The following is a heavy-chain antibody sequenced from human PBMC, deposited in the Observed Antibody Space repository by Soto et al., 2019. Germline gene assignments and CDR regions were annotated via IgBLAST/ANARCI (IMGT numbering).Heavy chain of an antibody. CDR3: ARGSQDGLFR. V-gene: IGHV4-34*02. J-gene: IGHJ4*02. CDR2: INHSGNT. D-gene: IGHD3-10*02. Sequence: QVQLQQWGAGLLKPSETLSLTCAVYGGSLSGYYWNWVRQPPGKGLEWIGEINHSGNTNYNSSLKSRVTISVDTSKNQFSVELRAVADAGSAVYYCARGSQDGLFRWGQGTLVTVSS. CDR1: GGSLSGYY.